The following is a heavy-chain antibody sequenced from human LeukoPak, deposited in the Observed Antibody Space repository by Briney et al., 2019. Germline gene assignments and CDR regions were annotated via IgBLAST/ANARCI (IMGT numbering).Heavy chain of an antibody. J-gene: IGHJ4*02. CDR1: GGSFSGYY. Sequence: SETLSLTCAVYGGSFSGYYWSWIRQPPGKGLEWIGSIYYSGSTYYNPSLKSRVTISVDTSKNQFSLKLSSVTAADTAVYYCARVESSLFDYWGQGTLVTVSS. CDR2: IYYSGST. V-gene: IGHV4-34*01. CDR3: ARVESSLFDY.